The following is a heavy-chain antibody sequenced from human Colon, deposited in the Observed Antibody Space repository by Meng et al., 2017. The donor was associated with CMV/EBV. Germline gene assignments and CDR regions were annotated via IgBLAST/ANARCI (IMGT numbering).Heavy chain of an antibody. CDR1: GFPLNNYR. J-gene: IGHJ2*01. CDR3: ARERGGNLVATRLDFDL. D-gene: IGHD5-12*01. Sequence: GGSLRLSCAGSGFPLNNYRMNWVRLAPGRGLEWVSSISSVGTYISYADSAKGRFTISRDNANNALYLQINGLRADDTAVYYCARERGGNLVATRLDFDLWGRGTLVTVSS. CDR2: ISSVGTYI. V-gene: IGHV3-21*01.